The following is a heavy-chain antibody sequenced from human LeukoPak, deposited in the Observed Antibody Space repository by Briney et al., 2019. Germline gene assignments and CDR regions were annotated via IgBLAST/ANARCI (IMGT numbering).Heavy chain of an antibody. J-gene: IGHJ4*02. CDR1: GGSISSYY. CDR3: AGTAYHYFDY. CDR2: IYSSGST. V-gene: IGHV4-4*07. D-gene: IGHD3-16*01. Sequence: SETLSLTCSVSGGSISSYYWSWIRQPAGKGLEWIGRIYSSGSTNYNPSLKSRVTMSVDTSKNQFSLKLSSVTAADTAVYHCAGTAYHYFDYWGQGTLVTASS.